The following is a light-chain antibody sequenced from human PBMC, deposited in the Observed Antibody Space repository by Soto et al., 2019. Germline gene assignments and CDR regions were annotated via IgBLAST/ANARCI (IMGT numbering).Light chain of an antibody. V-gene: IGKV1-5*03. CDR1: QSISSW. CDR2: KAS. Sequence: DIQMTQSPSTLSASVGDRVTITCRASQSISSWLAWYQQKPGKAPKLLIYKASTLESGVPSRFSGSESGTEFTLTSSSLQPDDYATYYCQQYSSWWTFGQGTKVEIK. CDR3: QQYSSWWT. J-gene: IGKJ1*01.